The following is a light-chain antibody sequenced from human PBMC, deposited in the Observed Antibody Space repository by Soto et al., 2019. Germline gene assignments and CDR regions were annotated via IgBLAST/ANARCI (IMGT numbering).Light chain of an antibody. Sequence: QSVLTQPTSVSGAPGQRVPISCTGSSSNIGAGYDVHWYQQLPGTAPKLLIYGNSNRPSGVPDRFSGSKSGTSASLAITGVQAEDEADYYCQYYDSSLSGRVFGGGTKLTV. CDR1: SSNIGAGYD. J-gene: IGLJ3*02. CDR3: QYYDSSLSGRV. V-gene: IGLV1-40*01. CDR2: GNS.